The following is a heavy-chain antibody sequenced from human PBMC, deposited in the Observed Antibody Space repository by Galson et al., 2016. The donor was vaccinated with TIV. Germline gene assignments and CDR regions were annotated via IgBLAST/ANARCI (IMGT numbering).Heavy chain of an antibody. CDR3: AKAPGVSSPSWGLYDYHYHLDV. CDR2: VSYSGTT. D-gene: IGHD2-2*01. CDR1: GDSINNYY. J-gene: IGHJ6*02. V-gene: IGHV4-59*01. Sequence: ETLSLTCTVSGDSINNYYWNWIRQPPGEGLDWIGSVSYSGTTDYNPSLRSRVPISVDKSKNQFSLKLRSLTAADTAVYYGAKAPGVSSPSWGLYDYHYHLDVWGQGTSVTVSS.